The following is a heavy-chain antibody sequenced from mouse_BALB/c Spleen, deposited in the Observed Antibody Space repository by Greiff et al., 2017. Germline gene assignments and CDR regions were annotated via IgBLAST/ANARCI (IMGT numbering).Heavy chain of an antibody. D-gene: IGHD1-2*01. V-gene: IGHV1S132*01. CDR1: GYTFTSYW. CDR2: IFPGTGTT. Sequence: QVQLKESGAELVKPGASVKLSCKTSGYTFTSYWIQWVKQRPGQGLGWIGEIFPGTGTTYYNEKFKGKATLTIDTSSSTAYMQLSSLTSEDSAVYFCARSDTTATLWYFDVWGAGTTVTVSS. CDR3: ARSDTTATLWYFDV. J-gene: IGHJ1*01.